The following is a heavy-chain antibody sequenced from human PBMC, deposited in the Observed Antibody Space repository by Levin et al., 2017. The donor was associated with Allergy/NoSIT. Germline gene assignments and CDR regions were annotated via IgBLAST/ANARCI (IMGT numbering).Heavy chain of an antibody. CDR2: IYSGGST. CDR3: ARDCSGGSCYPPADDCYGMDV. J-gene: IGHJ6*02. V-gene: IGHV3-53*01. CDR1: GFTVSSNY. Sequence: GESLKISCAASGFTVSSNYMSWVRQAPGKGLEWVSVIYSGGSTYYADSVQGRFTISRDNSKNTLYLQMNSLRAEDTAVYYCARDCSGGSCYPPADDCYGMDVWGQGTTVTVSS. D-gene: IGHD2-15*01.